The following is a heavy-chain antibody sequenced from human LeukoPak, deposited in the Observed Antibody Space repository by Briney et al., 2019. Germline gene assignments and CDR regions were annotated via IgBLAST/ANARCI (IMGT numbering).Heavy chain of an antibody. CDR1: GFTFSSYW. CDR3: ARGLQLWANDAFDI. J-gene: IGHJ3*02. V-gene: IGHV3-7*01. Sequence: GGSLRLSCAASGFTFSSYWMSWVRQAPGKGLEWVANIKQDGSEKYYVDSVKGRFTISRDNAKNTLYLQMNSLRAEDAAVYYCARGLQLWANDAFDIWGQGTMVTVSS. D-gene: IGHD5-18*01. CDR2: IKQDGSEK.